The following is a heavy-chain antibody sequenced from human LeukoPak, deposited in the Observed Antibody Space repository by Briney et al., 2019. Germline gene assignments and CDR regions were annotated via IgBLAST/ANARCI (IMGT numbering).Heavy chain of an antibody. D-gene: IGHD5-12*01. J-gene: IGHJ4*02. V-gene: IGHV3-9*01. CDR2: ISWNSGSI. CDR3: AKALSGYDYLDY. Sequence: GGSLRLSCAASGFTFDDYAMHWVRHAPGKGLEGVSGISWNSGSIGYADSVKGRFTISRDNAKNSLYLQMNSLRAEDTALYYCAKALSGYDYLDYWGQGTLVTVSS. CDR1: GFTFDDYA.